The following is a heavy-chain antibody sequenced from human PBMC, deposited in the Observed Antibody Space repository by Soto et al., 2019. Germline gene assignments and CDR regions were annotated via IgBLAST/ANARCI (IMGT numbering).Heavy chain of an antibody. CDR1: GFTFSSYS. CDR2: ISSSSSYI. J-gene: IGHJ6*02. D-gene: IGHD6-6*01. Sequence: GGSLRLSCAASGFTFSSYSMNWVRQAPGKGLEWVSSISSSSSYIYYADSVKGRFTISRDNAKNSLYLQMNSLRAEDTAVYYCARVRGPYSSSSYGMDVWGQGTTVTVSS. V-gene: IGHV3-21*01. CDR3: ARVRGPYSSSSYGMDV.